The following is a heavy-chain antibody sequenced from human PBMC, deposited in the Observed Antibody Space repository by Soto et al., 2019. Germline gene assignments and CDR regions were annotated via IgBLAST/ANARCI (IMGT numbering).Heavy chain of an antibody. CDR3: ARAHVDFWSGYYGY. CDR1: GFTFSDYY. CDR2: INSSGDNI. J-gene: IGHJ4*02. D-gene: IGHD3-3*01. Sequence: QMQLVESGGDLVKPGGSLRLSCAASGFTFSDYYMSWIRQAPGKGLEWVSYINSSGDNIYYADSVKGRFTISRDNAKNSLHLQMNSLRAEDTAVYYCARAHVDFWSGYYGYWGQGTLVTVSS. V-gene: IGHV3-11*01.